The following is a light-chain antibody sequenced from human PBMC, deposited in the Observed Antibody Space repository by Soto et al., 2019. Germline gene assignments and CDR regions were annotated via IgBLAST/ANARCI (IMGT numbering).Light chain of an antibody. CDR1: QSVSSNY. Sequence: EIVLTQSPGTLSLSPGERATLSRRASQSVSSNYLAWYQQKTGQAPRLLIYGASSRATGIPDRFIGSGSGTDFTLTISRLEPEDFAVYYCQQYGGSPRVTFGGGTKVEIK. CDR2: GAS. CDR3: QQYGGSPRVT. V-gene: IGKV3-20*01. J-gene: IGKJ4*01.